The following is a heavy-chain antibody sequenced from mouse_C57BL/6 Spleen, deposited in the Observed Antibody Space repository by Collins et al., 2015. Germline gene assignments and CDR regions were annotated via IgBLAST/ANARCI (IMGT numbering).Heavy chain of an antibody. V-gene: IGHV1-74*01. CDR3: AVYYTNYVGFDY. J-gene: IGHJ2*01. D-gene: IGHD2-5*01. CDR1: GYTFTSYW. Sequence: QVQLQQPGAELVKPGASVKVSCKASGYTFTSYWMHWVKQRPGQGLEWIGRIHPSDSDTTYNQKFKGKTTLTVDTSSSTAYMQLSSLTSEDSAVYYCAVYYTNYVGFDYWGQGTTLTVSS. CDR2: IHPSDSDT.